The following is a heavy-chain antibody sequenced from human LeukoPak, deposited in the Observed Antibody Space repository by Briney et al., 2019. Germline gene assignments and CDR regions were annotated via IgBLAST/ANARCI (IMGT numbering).Heavy chain of an antibody. Sequence: SETLSLTCTVSGDSISSGDHYWSWIRQTPGTGLEWIGYIHYSGSTYYNPSLKSRVIISLDMSKNQFSLSLNSLTAADSAVYYCARAAAATNSWYYSDYWGQGTLVTVSS. J-gene: IGHJ4*02. V-gene: IGHV4-30-4*01. CDR2: IHYSGST. CDR1: GDSISSGDHY. D-gene: IGHD5-12*01. CDR3: ARAAAATNSWYYSDY.